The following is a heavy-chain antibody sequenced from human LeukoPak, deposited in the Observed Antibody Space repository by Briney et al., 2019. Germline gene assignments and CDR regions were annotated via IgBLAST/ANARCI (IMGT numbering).Heavy chain of an antibody. Sequence: GGSLRLSCAASGFTFSSYAMSWVRQAPGKGLEWVSAISGSGGSTYYADSVKGRFTISRDNSKNTLYLQMNSLRAEDTAVYYCAKDLEVITMIVGNWFDPWGQGTLVTVSS. D-gene: IGHD3-22*01. J-gene: IGHJ5*02. V-gene: IGHV3-23*01. CDR3: AKDLEVITMIVGNWFDP. CDR2: ISGSGGST. CDR1: GFTFSSYA.